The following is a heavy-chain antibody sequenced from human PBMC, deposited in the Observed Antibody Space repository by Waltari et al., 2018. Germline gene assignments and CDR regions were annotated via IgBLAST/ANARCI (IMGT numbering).Heavy chain of an antibody. J-gene: IGHJ5*02. Sequence: EERLVEYGGALVQPGGSLRLSCVSSGFTTRNYWMHWVRQVPGKGLVGVSRIENDGGDVISAESVKGRFTVSRDNSRNTVYLQMDSLRVEDTAVYYCARDKPHSWFDPWGQGTLVTVSS. CDR1: GFTTRNYW. V-gene: IGHV3-74*01. CDR3: ARDKPHSWFDP. CDR2: IENDGGDV.